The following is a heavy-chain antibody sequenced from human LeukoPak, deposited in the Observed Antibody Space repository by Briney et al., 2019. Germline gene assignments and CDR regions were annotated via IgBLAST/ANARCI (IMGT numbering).Heavy chain of an antibody. CDR3: AGEDNSSGYRPFDI. CDR2: INPNNGGT. V-gene: IGHV1-2*06. Sequence: ASVKVSCKASGGTFSSYVISWVRQAPGQGLEWMGRINPNNGGTNYAQKFQGRVTMTRDMSMSTAYMELSRLRSVDTAVYYCAGEDNSSGYRPFDIWGQGTMVTVPS. J-gene: IGHJ3*02. CDR1: GGTFSSYV. D-gene: IGHD3-22*01.